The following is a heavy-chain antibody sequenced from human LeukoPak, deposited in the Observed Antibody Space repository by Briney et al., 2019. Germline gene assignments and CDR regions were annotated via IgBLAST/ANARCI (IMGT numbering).Heavy chain of an antibody. CDR2: IYYSGST. Sequence: SGPTLVNPTQTLTLTCTFSGFSLSPSGVGVGWIRQPPGEGLEWIGYIYYSGSTNYNPSLKSRVTISVDTSKNQFSLKLSSVTAADTAVYYCARHWTGRDAFDIWGQGTMVTVSS. D-gene: IGHD3-10*01. V-gene: IGHV4-61*05. CDR3: ARHWTGRDAFDI. CDR1: GFSLSPSGVG. J-gene: IGHJ3*02.